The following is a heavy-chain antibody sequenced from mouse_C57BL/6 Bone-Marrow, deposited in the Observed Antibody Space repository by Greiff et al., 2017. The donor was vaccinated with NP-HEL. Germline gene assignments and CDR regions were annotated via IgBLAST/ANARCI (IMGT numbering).Heavy chain of an antibody. CDR2: IYPGNSDT. D-gene: IGHD2-4*01. V-gene: IGHV1-5*01. J-gene: IGHJ3*01. Sequence: VQLQQSGTVLARPGASVTLSCKTSGYTFTSYWMHWVKQRPGQGLVWIGAIYPGNSDTSYNQKFKGKAKLTAVTSASTAYMELSSLTNEDSAVYYCTRERPYDYDAGLAYWGQGTLVTVSA. CDR1: GYTFTSYW. CDR3: TRERPYDYDAGLAY.